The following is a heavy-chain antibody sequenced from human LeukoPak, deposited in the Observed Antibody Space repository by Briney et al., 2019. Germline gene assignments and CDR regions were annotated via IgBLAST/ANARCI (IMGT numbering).Heavy chain of an antibody. V-gene: IGHV1-69*13. Sequence: SVKVSCKASGYTFSNTGISWVRQAPGQGLEWVGGIIPIFGTANYAQKFQGRVTITADESTSTAYMELSSLRSEDTAVYYCARDQSIAATGAFDIWGQGTMVTVSS. D-gene: IGHD6-13*01. CDR1: GYTFSNTG. CDR2: IIPIFGTA. J-gene: IGHJ3*02. CDR3: ARDQSIAATGAFDI.